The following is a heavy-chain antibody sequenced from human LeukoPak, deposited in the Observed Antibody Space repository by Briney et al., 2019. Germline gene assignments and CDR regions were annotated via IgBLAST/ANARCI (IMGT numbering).Heavy chain of an antibody. J-gene: IGHJ4*02. V-gene: IGHV3-30-3*01. D-gene: IGHD1-7*01. CDR1: GFTFSDYA. CDR3: ARDYWWNYDY. Sequence: GRSLRLSRAASGFTFSDYAMHWVRQAPGKGLEWVAVISKDGSDKYYPGSVRGRFTISRDNSKSTIYLQMDSLRAEDTAIYYCARDYWWNYDYWGQGTLVTVSS. CDR2: ISKDGSDK.